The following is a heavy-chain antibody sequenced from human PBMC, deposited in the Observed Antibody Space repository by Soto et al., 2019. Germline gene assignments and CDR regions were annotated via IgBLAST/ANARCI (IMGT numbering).Heavy chain of an antibody. V-gene: IGHV3-23*04. CDR1: GFTFSNYA. J-gene: IGHJ3*02. D-gene: IGHD3-10*01. CDR2: ISGPGETT. Sequence: EVQQVESGGGLAQPGGSLRLSCVASGFTFSNYAMSWVRQAPGKGLEWVSTISGPGETTFYADSVNGRFTISRDNSKTTLYLQVSSLRAEDTAVYYCAKDFLPKNGVHDPFDIWGQGTMVTVSS. CDR3: AKDFLPKNGVHDPFDI.